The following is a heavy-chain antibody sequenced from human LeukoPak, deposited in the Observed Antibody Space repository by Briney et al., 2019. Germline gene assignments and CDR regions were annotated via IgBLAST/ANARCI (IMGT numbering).Heavy chain of an antibody. Sequence: GGSLRLSCAASGITFSSYSINWVRQAPGKGLEGVSYISSTSTTIYYADSVKGRFTISRDNAKNSLFLQMNRLRDEDTAVYYCATSYSSGWNLFDYWGQGTLVTVSS. J-gene: IGHJ4*02. CDR1: GITFSSYS. V-gene: IGHV3-48*02. CDR3: ATSYSSGWNLFDY. CDR2: ISSTSTTI. D-gene: IGHD6-19*01.